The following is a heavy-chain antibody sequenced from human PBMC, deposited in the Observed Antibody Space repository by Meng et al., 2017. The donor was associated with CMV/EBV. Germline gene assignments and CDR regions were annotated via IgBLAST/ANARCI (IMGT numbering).Heavy chain of an antibody. V-gene: IGHV3-74*01. J-gene: IGHJ4*02. CDR2: INSDGSRR. CDR3: ARGVAEFLGWEMGH. D-gene: IGHD1-26*01. Sequence: EGNLVGVGGALVQRGGSLGLSCEGSGFTVSSHWMHWARKVPGKGLVWVSRINSDGSRRNYADSVKGRFTIFKDNDKNTLYLEMNSLRAEDAGVYYCARGVAEFLGWEMGHWGQGTLVTVSS. CDR1: GFTVSSHW.